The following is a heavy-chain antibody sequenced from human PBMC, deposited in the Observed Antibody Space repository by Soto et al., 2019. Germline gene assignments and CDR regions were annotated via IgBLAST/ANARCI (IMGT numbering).Heavy chain of an antibody. CDR3: AKSLKFYGSGSYHDAFDI. D-gene: IGHD3-10*01. Sequence: GGSLRLSCAASGFTFSSYAMSWVRQAPGKGLEWVSAISGSGGSTYYADSVKGRFTISRDNSKNTLYLQMNSLRAEDTAVYYWAKSLKFYGSGSYHDAFDIWGQGTMVTVSS. CDR2: ISGSGGST. J-gene: IGHJ3*02. CDR1: GFTFSSYA. V-gene: IGHV3-23*01.